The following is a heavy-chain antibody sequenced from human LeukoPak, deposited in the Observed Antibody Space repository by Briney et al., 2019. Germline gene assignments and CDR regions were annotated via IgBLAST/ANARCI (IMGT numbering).Heavy chain of an antibody. CDR1: GYTFTSYA. J-gene: IGHJ6*03. V-gene: IGHV7-4-1*02. D-gene: IGHD1-26*01. Sequence: ASVKVSCKASGYTFTSYAMNWVRQAPGQGLEWMGWINTNTGNPTYAQGFTGRFVFSLDTSVSTAYLQISSLKAEDTAVYYCASSGRLPRYYYMDVWGKGTTVTVSS. CDR3: ASSGRLPRYYYMDV. CDR2: INTNTGNP.